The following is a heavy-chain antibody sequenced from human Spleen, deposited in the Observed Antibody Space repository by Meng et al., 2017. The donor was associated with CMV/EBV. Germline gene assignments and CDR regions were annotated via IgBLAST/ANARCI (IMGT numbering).Heavy chain of an antibody. J-gene: IGHJ4*02. CDR3: ARGSVVVPAAILGGSYYFDY. D-gene: IGHD2-2*02. Sequence: GESLKISCAASGFTFSSYAMHWVRQAPGKGLEWVAVISYDGSNKYYADSVKGRFTISSDNSKNTLYLQMNSLRAEDTAVYYCARGSVVVPAAILGGSYYFDYWGQGTLVTVSS. CDR2: ISYDGSNK. V-gene: IGHV3-30-3*01. CDR1: GFTFSSYA.